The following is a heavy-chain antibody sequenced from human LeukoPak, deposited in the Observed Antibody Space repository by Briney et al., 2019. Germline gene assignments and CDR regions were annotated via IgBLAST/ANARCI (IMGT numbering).Heavy chain of an antibody. V-gene: IGHV3-30*18. CDR2: ISFDGSHE. J-gene: IGHJ5*02. D-gene: IGHD6-19*01. CDR1: RFTFGAYG. Sequence: GGSLRLSCAASRFTFGAYGLHWVRQAPGKGLEWVALISFDGSHEHYADSVKGRFTISRDNSNNTLYLQISSLTTEDTAVYYCAKGAHRSGWPADWLDPWGQGTLVTVSS. CDR3: AKGAHRSGWPADWLDP.